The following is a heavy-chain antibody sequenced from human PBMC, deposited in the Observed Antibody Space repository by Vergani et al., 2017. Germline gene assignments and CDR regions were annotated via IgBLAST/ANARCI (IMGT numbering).Heavy chain of an antibody. CDR3: ARETVVTSWDGYRFHYMDV. V-gene: IGHV4-61*02. Sequence: QVQLQESGPGLVKPSQTLSLTCSVSGGAVNSGSNFWTWIRQPAGKGLEWIGRTSTDGSTNYNPSLKSRVTVSVDTSKTQISLRLTSVTAEDTAVYYCARETVVTSWDGYRFHYMDVWGKGTTVVVSS. D-gene: IGHD3-16*02. CDR2: TSTDGST. CDR1: GGAVNSGSNF. J-gene: IGHJ6*03.